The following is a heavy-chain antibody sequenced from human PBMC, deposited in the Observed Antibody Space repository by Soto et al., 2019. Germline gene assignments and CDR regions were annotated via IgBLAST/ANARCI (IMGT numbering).Heavy chain of an antibody. CDR3: ARERTRGFDP. J-gene: IGHJ5*02. CDR1: GYTFTSYD. V-gene: IGHV1-8*01. Sequence: QVQLVQSGAEVKKPGASVKVSCKASGYTFTSYDINWVRQATGQGLEWMGWMNANSGNTAYAQKFLGRVTMTRNTSIGTADLELRSLRAEATAVYYCARERTRGFDPWGQGTLVTVSS. CDR2: MNANSGNT.